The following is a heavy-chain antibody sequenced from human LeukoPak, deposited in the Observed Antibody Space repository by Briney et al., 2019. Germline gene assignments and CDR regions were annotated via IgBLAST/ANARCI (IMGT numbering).Heavy chain of an antibody. CDR3: ARDPGSSSFDL. D-gene: IGHD6-13*01. CDR1: GFTFSGYW. J-gene: IGHJ4*02. V-gene: IGHV3-7*01. CDR2: INQDASVR. Sequence: PGGSLRLSCAASGFTFSGYWMSWVRQTPEKGLEFVANINQDASVRNYMDSLKGRCTISRDNAKKSVYLEINSLRADDTAVYYCARDPGSSSFDLWGQGALVTVSS.